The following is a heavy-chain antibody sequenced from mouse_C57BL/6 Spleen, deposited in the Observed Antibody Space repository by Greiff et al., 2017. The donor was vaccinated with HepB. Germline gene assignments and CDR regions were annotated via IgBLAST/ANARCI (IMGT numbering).Heavy chain of an antibody. CDR3: ARRDYGSSYGGYYFDY. J-gene: IGHJ2*01. Sequence: EVKLQESGPGLVKPSQSLSLTCSVTGYSITSGYYWNWIRQFPGNKLEWMGYISYDGSNNYNPSLKNRISITRDTSKNQFFLKLNSVTTEDTATYYCARRDYGSSYGGYYFDYWGQGTTLTVSS. CDR1: GYSITSGYY. CDR2: ISYDGSN. V-gene: IGHV3-6*01. D-gene: IGHD1-1*01.